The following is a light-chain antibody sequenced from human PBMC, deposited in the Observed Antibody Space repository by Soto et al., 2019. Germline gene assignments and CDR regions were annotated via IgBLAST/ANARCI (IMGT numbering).Light chain of an antibody. CDR3: MQSLQTPWT. CDR1: QSLLYSNGYNY. V-gene: IGKV2-28*01. Sequence: DIVVTQSPLSLPVIPGEPASISCRSTQSLLYSNGYNYLDWYLQKPGQSPQLLIYLGSNRASGVPVRFSGSGSGTDFTLKISRVEAEDVGVYYCMQSLQTPWTFGQGTKVEIK. CDR2: LGS. J-gene: IGKJ1*01.